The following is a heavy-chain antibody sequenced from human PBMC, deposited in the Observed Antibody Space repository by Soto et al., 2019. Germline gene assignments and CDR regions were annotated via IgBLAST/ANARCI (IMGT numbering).Heavy chain of an antibody. J-gene: IGHJ5*02. CDR3: AHRMVGATGLNWFDP. V-gene: IGHV2-5*02. D-gene: IGHD1-26*01. CDR1: GFSLSTSGAG. CDR2: IYWDDDK. Sequence: GSGPTLVNPTQTLTLTCTFSGFSLSTSGAGVGWIRQPPGKALGWLALIYWDDDKRYSPSLKSRLTITKDTSKNQVVLTMTNMDPVDTATYYCAHRMVGATGLNWFDPWGQGILVTVSS.